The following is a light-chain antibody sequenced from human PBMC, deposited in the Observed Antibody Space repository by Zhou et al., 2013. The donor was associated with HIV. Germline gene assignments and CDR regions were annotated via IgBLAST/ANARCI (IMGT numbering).Light chain of an antibody. CDR3: QQFENFPLT. CDR1: QSIDGY. CDR2: TAS. Sequence: DIQMTQSPSSLSASVGDRVTISCRASQSIDGYLNWYQQRPGKAPKLLIYTASNLQSGVPSRFSGSGSGTDFTLTVSTLQPEDIATYYCQQFENFPLTFGQGTRLEI. V-gene: IGKV1-33*01. J-gene: IGKJ5*01.